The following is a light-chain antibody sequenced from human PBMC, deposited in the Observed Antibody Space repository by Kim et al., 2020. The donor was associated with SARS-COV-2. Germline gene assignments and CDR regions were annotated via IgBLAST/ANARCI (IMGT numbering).Light chain of an antibody. J-gene: IGLJ2*01. CDR1: KVGDKY. V-gene: IGLV3-1*01. Sequence: VSPGQTASITCSGDKVGDKYACWYQQKPGQSPVLVVYQNNKRPSGIPERFSGANSGNTATLTISGAQPMDEADYYCQAWDSSPVVFGGGTQLTVL. CDR3: QAWDSSPVV. CDR2: QNN.